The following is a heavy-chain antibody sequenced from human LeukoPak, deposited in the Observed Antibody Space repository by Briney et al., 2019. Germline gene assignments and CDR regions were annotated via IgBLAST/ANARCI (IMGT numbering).Heavy chain of an antibody. D-gene: IGHD2-2*02. CDR2: IWYDGSKN. CDR3: ARAPYTTGRSFYFDS. Sequence: GRSLRLSCAASGFTFRNYCMHWVRQAPGKGLEWVAFIWYDGSKNYYADSVKGCSTISRDNINNTLYLQMNSLIAEDTTLYYCARAPYTTGRSFYFDSWGQGTLVTVSS. V-gene: IGHV3-33*01. J-gene: IGHJ4*02. CDR1: GFTFRNYC.